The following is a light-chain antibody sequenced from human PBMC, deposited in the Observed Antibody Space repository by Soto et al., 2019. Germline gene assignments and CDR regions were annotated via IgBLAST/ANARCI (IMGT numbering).Light chain of an antibody. CDR2: EVS. J-gene: IGLJ1*01. V-gene: IGLV2-8*01. CDR3: SSYAGSNINYV. CDR1: SSDVGGYNY. Sequence: QSALTQPPSASGSPGQSVTISCTGTSSDVGGYNYVSWYQQHPGNAPKLMISEVSKRPSGVPDRFSGSKSGTTASLTVSGRQAEDEADYYCSSYAGSNINYVFGTGTKLTVL.